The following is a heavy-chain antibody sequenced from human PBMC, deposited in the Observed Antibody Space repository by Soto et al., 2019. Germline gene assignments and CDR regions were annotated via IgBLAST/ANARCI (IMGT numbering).Heavy chain of an antibody. Sequence: EVQLVESGGGLVKPGGSLRLSCAASGFTFSSYSMNWVRQAPGKGLEWVSSISSSSSYIYYADSVKGRFTISRDNAKNSLYLQMNSRRAEDTAVYYCARERERYSSSWYNWFDPWGQGTLVTVSS. J-gene: IGHJ5*02. V-gene: IGHV3-21*01. D-gene: IGHD6-13*01. CDR1: GFTFSSYS. CDR2: ISSSSSYI. CDR3: ARERERYSSSWYNWFDP.